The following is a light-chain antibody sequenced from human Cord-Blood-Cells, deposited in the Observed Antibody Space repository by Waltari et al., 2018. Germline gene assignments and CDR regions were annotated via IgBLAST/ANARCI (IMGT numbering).Light chain of an antibody. J-gene: IGLJ1*01. CDR1: SPNIGSNY. V-gene: IGLV1-47*01. CDR3: AAWDDSLSGYV. CDR2: RNN. Sequence: QSVLTQPPSASGPPGQRVTISCSGRSPNIGSNYVYWYQQLPGTAPKLLIYRNNQRPSGVPDRFSGSKSGTSASLAISGLRSEDEADYYCAAWDDSLSGYVFGTGTKVTVI.